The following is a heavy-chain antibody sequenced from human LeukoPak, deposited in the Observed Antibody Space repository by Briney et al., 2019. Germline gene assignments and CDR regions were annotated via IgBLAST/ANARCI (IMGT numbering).Heavy chain of an antibody. CDR2: IDYSGST. J-gene: IGHJ6*03. CDR1: GGSISSYY. D-gene: IGHD1-1*01. CDR3: AGTYRYNYYYYMDV. V-gene: IGHV4-59*01. Sequence: SETLSLTFTVSGGSISSYYWSWIRQPPGKGLEWIGYIDYSGSTNYNPSLKSRVTISVDTSKNQFSLKLSSVTAADTAVYYCAGTYRYNYYYYMDVWGKGTTVTISS.